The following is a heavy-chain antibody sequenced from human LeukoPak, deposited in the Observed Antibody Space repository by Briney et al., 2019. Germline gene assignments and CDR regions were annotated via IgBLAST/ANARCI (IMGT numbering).Heavy chain of an antibody. CDR2: ISGYNGNT. CDR1: GYTFRSYG. Sequence: RASVKVSCKASGYTFRSYGISWVRQAPGQGLEWMGWISGYNGNTNYAQKFQGRVTMTTDTSTSTAYMELRSLRSADTAVYYCARSDRSDFYFDYWGQGTLVTVSS. CDR3: ARSDRSDFYFDY. J-gene: IGHJ4*02. D-gene: IGHD1-14*01. V-gene: IGHV1-18*01.